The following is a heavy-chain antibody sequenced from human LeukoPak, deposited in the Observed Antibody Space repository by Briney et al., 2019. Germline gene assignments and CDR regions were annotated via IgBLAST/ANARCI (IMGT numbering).Heavy chain of an antibody. Sequence: SETLSLTFTGTGGSISSYYWSWIRQPAAKELDGIGRIYTSWSTNYNPSLKSRVTMSVDTSKNQFSLRLSSVTAADTAVYYCARDYYYGSGSYYNVYNWFDPWGQGTLVTVSS. V-gene: IGHV4-4*07. CDR2: IYTSWST. CDR3: ARDYYYGSGSYYNVYNWFDP. CDR1: GGSISSYY. D-gene: IGHD3-10*01. J-gene: IGHJ5*02.